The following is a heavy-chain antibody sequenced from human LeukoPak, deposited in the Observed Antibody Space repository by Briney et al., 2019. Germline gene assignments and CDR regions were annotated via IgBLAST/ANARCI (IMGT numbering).Heavy chain of an antibody. Sequence: GGSLRLSCATSGFTFSNYWMYWVRQAPGRGPESVSRIKTDGSITGYADSVKGRFTVSRDNAKSTLYLQMNSLRVEDTAVYYSSRVAIGAGTFNWGQGTLVTVSS. CDR2: IKTDGSIT. CDR1: GFTFSNYW. D-gene: IGHD6-13*01. CDR3: SRVAIGAGTFN. J-gene: IGHJ4*02. V-gene: IGHV3-74*01.